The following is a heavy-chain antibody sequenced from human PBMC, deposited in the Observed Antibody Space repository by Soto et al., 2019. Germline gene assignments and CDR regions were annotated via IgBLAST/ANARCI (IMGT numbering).Heavy chain of an antibody. Sequence: SETLSLTCAVYGGSFSGYYWSWIRQPPGKGLEWIGEINHSGSTNYNPSLKSRVTISVDTSKNQFSLKLSSVTAADTAVYYCARDYSRNWFDHWGQGTLVTVSS. CDR2: INHSGST. CDR3: ARDYSRNWFDH. V-gene: IGHV4-34*01. D-gene: IGHD1-26*01. J-gene: IGHJ5*02. CDR1: GGSFSGYY.